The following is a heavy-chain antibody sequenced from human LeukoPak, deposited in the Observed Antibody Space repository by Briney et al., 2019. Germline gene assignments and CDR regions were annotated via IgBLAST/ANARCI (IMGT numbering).Heavy chain of an antibody. CDR1: GFTFDDYA. CDR3: AKITGTAAGTESDY. CDR2: ISWNSGSI. Sequence: GGSLRLSCAASGFTFDDYAMHWVRQAPGKGLEWVSGISWNSGSIGYADSVKGRFTISRDNAKNSLYLQMNSLRAEDTALYYCAKITGTAAGTESDYWGQGTLVTVSS. D-gene: IGHD6-13*01. J-gene: IGHJ4*02. V-gene: IGHV3-9*01.